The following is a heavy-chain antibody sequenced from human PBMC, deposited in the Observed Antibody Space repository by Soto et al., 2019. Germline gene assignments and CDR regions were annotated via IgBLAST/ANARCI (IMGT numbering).Heavy chain of an antibody. CDR3: ARGDEAGAFDI. D-gene: IGHD6-13*01. Sequence: QVQLVEFGGGVVQPGRSLRLSCAASGFTFSSYGMHWVRQAPGKGLEWVAVIWYDGSNKYYADSVKGRFTISRDNSKNTQYLQMNSLRAEDTAVYYCARGDEAGAFDIWGQGTMVTVSS. V-gene: IGHV3-33*01. CDR1: GFTFSSYG. CDR2: IWYDGSNK. J-gene: IGHJ3*02.